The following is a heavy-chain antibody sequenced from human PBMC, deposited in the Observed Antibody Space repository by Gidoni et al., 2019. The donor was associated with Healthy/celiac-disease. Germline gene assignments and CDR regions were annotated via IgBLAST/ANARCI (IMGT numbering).Heavy chain of an antibody. Sequence: QVQLQQWGAGLLKPSETLYLTCAVYGGSFSGYYWRWIRQPPGKGLGLIGEINHSGSTNYNPSLQSRVTISVDTSKAQFSLKLRSVTAADTAVYYCARAGSSWYAPGSRYYMDVWGKGTTVTVSS. D-gene: IGHD6-13*01. J-gene: IGHJ6*03. V-gene: IGHV4-34*01. CDR3: ARAGSSWYAPGSRYYMDV. CDR1: GGSFSGYY. CDR2: INHSGST.